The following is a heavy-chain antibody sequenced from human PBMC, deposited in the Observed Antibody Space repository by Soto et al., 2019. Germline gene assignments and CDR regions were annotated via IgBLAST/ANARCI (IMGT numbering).Heavy chain of an antibody. CDR1: GGSVSCYY. J-gene: IGHJ5*02. CDR3: ARGRTIYSDDLGFDP. V-gene: IGHV4-34*01. D-gene: IGHD5-18*01. Sequence: PSETLSLTCAVYGGSVSCYYWTWIRQPPGKGLEWIGEINHSGTTNFNPSLRSRVTISVDTSESQFSLKLTSVTAADTAVYYCARGRTIYSDDLGFDPWGQGTLVTVS. CDR2: INHSGTT.